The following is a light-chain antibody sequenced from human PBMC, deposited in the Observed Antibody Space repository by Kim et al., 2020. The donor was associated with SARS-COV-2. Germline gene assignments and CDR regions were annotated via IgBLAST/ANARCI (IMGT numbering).Light chain of an antibody. J-gene: IGLJ2*01. CDR3: QSYDSSLSGVV. CDR1: SSNIGANYV. CDR2: GNN. V-gene: IGLV1-40*01. Sequence: QRVTISCTGSSSNIGANYVVHWYQQLPGTAPKLLIYGNNNRPSGVPDRFSGSKSGTSASLAITGLQAEDEADYYCQSYDSSLSGVVFGGGTQLTVL.